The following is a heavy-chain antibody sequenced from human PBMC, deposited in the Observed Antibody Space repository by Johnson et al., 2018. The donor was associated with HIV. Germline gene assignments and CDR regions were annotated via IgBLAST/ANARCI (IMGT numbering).Heavy chain of an antibody. CDR3: ARGVDGAFDI. V-gene: IGHV3-23*04. CDR1: GFTFSSYA. Sequence: VQLVESGGGLVQPGGSLRLSCAASGFTFSSYALSWVRQAPGKGLEWVSAISGRGGSTYYADSVKGRFTISRDNSKNTLYLQMNSLRAEATAVYYCARGVDGAFDIWGQGTMVTVSS. J-gene: IGHJ3*02. CDR2: ISGRGGST. D-gene: IGHD3-10*01.